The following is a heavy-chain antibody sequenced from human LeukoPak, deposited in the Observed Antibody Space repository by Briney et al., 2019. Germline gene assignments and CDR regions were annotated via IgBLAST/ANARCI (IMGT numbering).Heavy chain of an antibody. CDR2: ISSSSSTI. CDR1: GFTFSSYS. V-gene: IGHV3-48*01. D-gene: IGHD1-26*01. CDR3: ARRGASPHFDY. Sequence: PGGALRLSCAASGFTFSSYSMYWVRQAPGKGLEWVSYISSSSSTIYYADSVKGRFTISRENAKNSLYMQMNSLRAEDTPVHYCARRGASPHFDYWGQGTLATVSS. J-gene: IGHJ4*02.